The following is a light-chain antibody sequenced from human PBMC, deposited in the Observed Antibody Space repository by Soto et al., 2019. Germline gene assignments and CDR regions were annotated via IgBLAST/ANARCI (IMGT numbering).Light chain of an antibody. CDR2: DAS. CDR1: QNIRSR. Sequence: DFQMTQSPSTLSASVGDRVTITCRASQNIRSRLAWFQQKPGKAPKLLIYDASSLESVVPQRFSGSGSGTEFTLSLSSQQTDDFSTYYCQPYHSYWTFGQGTKVE. J-gene: IGKJ1*01. CDR3: QPYHSYWT. V-gene: IGKV1-5*01.